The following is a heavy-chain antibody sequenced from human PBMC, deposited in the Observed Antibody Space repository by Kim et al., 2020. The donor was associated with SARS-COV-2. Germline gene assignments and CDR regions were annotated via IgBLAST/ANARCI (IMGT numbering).Heavy chain of an antibody. J-gene: IGHJ4*02. Sequence: STGYADSAKGRFTISRANAKNALFLQMTSPRAEDTALYHCVRGYAGGPFDLWGQGTLVTVSS. CDR3: VRGYAGGPFDL. D-gene: IGHD3-16*01. CDR2: ST. V-gene: IGHV3-20*01.